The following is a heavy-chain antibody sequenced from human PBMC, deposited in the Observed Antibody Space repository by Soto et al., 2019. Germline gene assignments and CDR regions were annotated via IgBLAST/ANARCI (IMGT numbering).Heavy chain of an antibody. CDR2: ISGSGGST. CDR3: AGDYYDSSGYSPGYFDY. D-gene: IGHD3-22*01. J-gene: IGHJ4*02. Sequence: GGSLRLSCAASGFTFSSYAMSWVRQAPGKGLEWVSAISGSGGSTYYADSVKGRFTISRDNSKNTLYLQMNSLRAEDTAVYYCAGDYYDSSGYSPGYFDYWGQGTLVTVSS. V-gene: IGHV3-23*01. CDR1: GFTFSSYA.